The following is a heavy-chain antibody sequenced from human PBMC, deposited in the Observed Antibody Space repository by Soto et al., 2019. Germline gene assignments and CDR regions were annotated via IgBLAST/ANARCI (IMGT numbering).Heavy chain of an antibody. CDR3: ARDWVIRGVDAYYFDF. V-gene: IGHV3-48*02. CDR1: GFTFSTYA. D-gene: IGHD3-10*01. Sequence: GGSLRLSCAASGFTFSTYAMSWVRQAPGKGLEWVSYISSSTSTMYYADSVKGRFTISRDNARNSLFLQMNSLRDDDTAVYYCARDWVIRGVDAYYFDFWGQGTLVTVSS. CDR2: ISSSTSTM. J-gene: IGHJ4*02.